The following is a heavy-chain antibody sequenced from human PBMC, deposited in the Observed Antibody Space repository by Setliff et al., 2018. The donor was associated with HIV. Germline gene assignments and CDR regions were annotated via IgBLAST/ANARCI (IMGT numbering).Heavy chain of an antibody. V-gene: IGHV1-69*10. CDR2: IIPMFSIP. D-gene: IGHD6-19*01. CDR1: GGTFSSYA. CDR3: ARVGRSVTGP. Sequence: SVKVSCKASGGTFSSYATNWVRQVPGQGLEWMGGIIPMFSIPNYSQRFQGRVTITADRSTNTVYMELSSLRSDDTAVYYCARVGRSVTGPWGQGTLVTVSS. J-gene: IGHJ5*02.